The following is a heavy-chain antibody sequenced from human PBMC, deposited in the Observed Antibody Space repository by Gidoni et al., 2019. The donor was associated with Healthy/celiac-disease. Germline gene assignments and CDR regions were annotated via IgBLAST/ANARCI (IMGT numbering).Heavy chain of an antibody. J-gene: IGHJ4*02. CDR3: AKHRYYDILTGYFYYFDY. CDR2: ISGRGGST. Sequence: EVQLLESGGGLVQPGGSLRLSCAASGSTFSRYAMRWVRQGPGQGLEWVSAISGRGGSTYYADSVKGRFTISRDNSKNTLYLQMNSLRAEDTAVYYCAKHRYYDILTGYFYYFDYWGQGTLVTVSS. CDR1: GSTFSRYA. D-gene: IGHD3-9*01. V-gene: IGHV3-23*01.